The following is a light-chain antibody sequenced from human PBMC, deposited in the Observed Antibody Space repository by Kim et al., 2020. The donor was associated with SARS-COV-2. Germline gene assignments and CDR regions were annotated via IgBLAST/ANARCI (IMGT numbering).Light chain of an antibody. J-gene: IGKJ4*01. V-gene: IGKV1-5*03. CDR3: QQYNSYSLT. CDR1: QSISSW. CDR2: KAS. Sequence: ASVGDRVTITCRASQSISSWLAWYQQKPVKAPRLLIYKASSLESGVPSRFSGSGSGTEFTLTISSLQPDDFATYYCQQYNSYSLTFGGGTKVDIK.